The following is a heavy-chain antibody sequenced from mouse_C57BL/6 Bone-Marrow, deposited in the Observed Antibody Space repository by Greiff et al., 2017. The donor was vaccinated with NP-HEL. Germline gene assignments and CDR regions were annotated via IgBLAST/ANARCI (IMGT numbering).Heavy chain of an antibody. D-gene: IGHD2-4*01. J-gene: IGHJ2*01. CDR1: GYAFTNYL. V-gene: IGHV1-54*01. CDR3: AIQGYDYDGGTLYYFDY. Sequence: VQLQQSGAELVRPGTSVKVSCKASGYAFTNYLIEWVKQRPGQGLEWIGVINPGSGGTNYNEKFKGKATLTADKSSSTAYMQLRSLTSEDSAVYFCAIQGYDYDGGTLYYFDYWGQGTTLTVSS. CDR2: INPGSGGT.